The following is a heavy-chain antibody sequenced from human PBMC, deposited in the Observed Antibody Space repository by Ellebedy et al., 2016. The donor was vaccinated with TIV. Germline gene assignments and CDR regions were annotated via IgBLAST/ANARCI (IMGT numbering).Heavy chain of an antibody. V-gene: IGHV3-74*01. Sequence: GESLKISCAASGFSLSPFSAYWMHWVRQAPGKGLVWVSRIKGDGSGATYADSVKGRFTIPRDNAKNTHYLEMNSLRAEDTAVYYCVRGGGWVADYWGQGTLVTVSS. J-gene: IGHJ4*02. D-gene: IGHD1-26*01. CDR3: VRGGGWVADY. CDR2: IKGDGSGA. CDR1: GFSLSPFSAYW.